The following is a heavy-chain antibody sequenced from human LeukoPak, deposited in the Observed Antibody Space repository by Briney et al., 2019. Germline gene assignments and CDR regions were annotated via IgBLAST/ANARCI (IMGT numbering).Heavy chain of an antibody. CDR1: GYTFTSYY. Sequence: EASVKVSCKASGYTFTSYYMHWVRQAPGQGLEWMGIINPSGGSTSYAQKFQGRVTMTRDMSTSTAYMELRSLRSDDTAVYYCARALSERYFDWDVDWGQGTLVTVSS. D-gene: IGHD3-9*01. J-gene: IGHJ4*02. CDR3: ARALSERYFDWDVD. V-gene: IGHV1-46*01. CDR2: INPSGGST.